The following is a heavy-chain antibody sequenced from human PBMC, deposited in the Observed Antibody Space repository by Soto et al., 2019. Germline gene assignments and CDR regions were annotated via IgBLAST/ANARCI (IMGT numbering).Heavy chain of an antibody. D-gene: IGHD5-12*01. CDR1: GFTFRSYW. Sequence: PGGSLRLSCAVSGFTFRSYWMSWVRQAPGKGLEWVANIKQDGSEKYYVDSVKGRFTISRDNAKNSMSLQMNSLRAEDTAVYYCARDIRYYGYRRLYHFDFWGQGTLVIVSS. CDR2: IKQDGSEK. CDR3: ARDIRYYGYRRLYHFDF. J-gene: IGHJ4*02. V-gene: IGHV3-7*01.